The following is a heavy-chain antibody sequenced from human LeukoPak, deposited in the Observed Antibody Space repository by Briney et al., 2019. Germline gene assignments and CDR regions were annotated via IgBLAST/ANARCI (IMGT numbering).Heavy chain of an antibody. D-gene: IGHD3-9*01. CDR2: IIPIFGTA. CDR3: ARDHYDILTGHNRYYLDY. Sequence: ASVKVSCKASGGTFSSYAISWVRQAPGQGLEWMGGIIPIFGTANYAQKFQGRVTITADKSTSTAYMELSSLRSEDTAVYYCARDHYDILTGHNRYYLDYWGQGTLVTVSS. V-gene: IGHV1-69*06. J-gene: IGHJ4*02. CDR1: GGTFSSYA.